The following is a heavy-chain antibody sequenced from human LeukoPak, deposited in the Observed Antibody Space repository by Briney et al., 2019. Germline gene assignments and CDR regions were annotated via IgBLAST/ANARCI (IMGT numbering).Heavy chain of an antibody. CDR3: ARDSLSAFLPLYGMDV. CDR1: GGTFSSYA. CDR2: IIPIFGTA. J-gene: IGHJ6*02. D-gene: IGHD2-21*02. Sequence: GASVKVSCKASGGTFSSYAINWVRRAPGQGLEWMGGIIPIFGTANYAQKFQGRVTITADESTSTAYMELSSLRSEDTAVYYCARDSLSAFLPLYGMDVWGQGTTVTVSS. V-gene: IGHV1-69*13.